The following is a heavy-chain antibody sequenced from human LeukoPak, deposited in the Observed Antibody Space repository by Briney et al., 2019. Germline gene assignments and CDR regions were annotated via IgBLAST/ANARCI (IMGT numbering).Heavy chain of an antibody. D-gene: IGHD3-10*01. J-gene: IGHJ6*02. Sequence: GGSLRLSCAASGFTFSSYGMHWVRQAPGKGLEWVAVISYDGSNKYYADSVKGRFTISRDNSKNTLFLQMDSLRAEDRAVYYCAKDETQTGAYYYYGMDVWGQGTTVTVSS. CDR2: ISYDGSNK. CDR3: AKDETQTGAYYYYGMDV. V-gene: IGHV3-30*18. CDR1: GFTFSSYG.